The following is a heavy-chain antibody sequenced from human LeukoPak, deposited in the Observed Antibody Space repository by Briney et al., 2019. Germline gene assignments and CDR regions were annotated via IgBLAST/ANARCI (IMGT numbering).Heavy chain of an antibody. CDR3: ARRGYHDYSGFDY. D-gene: IGHD1-26*01. Sequence: GGSLRLSCAGSAFTFGSYSMNWVRQAPGKGLEWVSSISGSSSDIYYADSVKSRFSISRDNAKNSLYLQMKSLRAEDTAVYYCARRGYHDYSGFDYWGQGTLVTVSS. CDR1: AFTFGSYS. CDR2: ISGSSSDI. V-gene: IGHV3-21*01. J-gene: IGHJ4*02.